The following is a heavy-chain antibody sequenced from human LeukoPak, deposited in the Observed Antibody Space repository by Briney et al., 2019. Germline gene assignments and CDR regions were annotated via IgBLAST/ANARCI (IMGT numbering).Heavy chain of an antibody. CDR1: GYTFTRHY. Sequence: ASVKVSCKSSGYTFTRHYLHWVRQAPGQGLEWMGWINPNSGGTNYAQKFQGRVTMTRDTSISTAYMELSRLRSDDAAVYYCARNWNYDEYFDYWGQGTLVTVSS. J-gene: IGHJ4*02. CDR2: INPNSGGT. V-gene: IGHV1-2*02. D-gene: IGHD1-7*01. CDR3: ARNWNYDEYFDY.